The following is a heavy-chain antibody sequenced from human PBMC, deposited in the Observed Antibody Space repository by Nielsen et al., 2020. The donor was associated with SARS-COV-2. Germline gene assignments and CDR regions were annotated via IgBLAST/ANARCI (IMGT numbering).Heavy chain of an antibody. D-gene: IGHD1-14*01. CDR3: ARGAVRYWAATYFDY. CDR1: GFTFSPYA. V-gene: IGHV3-30-3*01. J-gene: IGHJ4*02. CDR2: ISYDGSND. Sequence: GESLKISDAVSGFTFSPYAMHWVRQAPGKGLDWVAVISYDGSNDFYADSVKGRFTISRDNSKNTRYLQMNSLRAEDTAIYYCARGAVRYWAATYFDYWGQGTLVTVSS.